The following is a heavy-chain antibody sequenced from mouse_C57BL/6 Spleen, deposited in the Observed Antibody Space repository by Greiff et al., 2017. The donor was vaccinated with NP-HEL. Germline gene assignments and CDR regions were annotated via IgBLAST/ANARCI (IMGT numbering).Heavy chain of an antibody. Sequence: QVQLQQSGAELVKPGASVKISCKASGYAFSSYWMNWVKQRPGKGLEWIGQIYPGDGDTNYNGKFKGKATLTADKSSSTAYMQLSSLTSEDSAVYFCARYDDYRYYFDYWGQGTTLTVSS. D-gene: IGHD2-4*01. J-gene: IGHJ2*01. CDR1: GYAFSSYW. CDR2: IYPGDGDT. V-gene: IGHV1-80*01. CDR3: ARYDDYRYYFDY.